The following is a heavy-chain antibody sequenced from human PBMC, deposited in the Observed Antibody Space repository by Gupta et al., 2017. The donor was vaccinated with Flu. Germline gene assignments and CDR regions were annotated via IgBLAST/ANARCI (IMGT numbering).Heavy chain of an antibody. CDR3: ARMRGNPYDGSPYFDY. V-gene: IGHV2-70*01. D-gene: IGHD3-22*01. CDR2: IDWDGET. J-gene: IGHJ4*02. CDR1: GFSLNTGGLS. Sequence: QVTLRESGPALVNPTQTLTLTCTFSGFSLNTGGLSMSWIRQPPGEALEWLALIDWDGETYYNTSLKTRLTISSDTSKNQVVLIMTNMNPADTATYYCARMRGNPYDGSPYFDYWGQGTLVTVSS.